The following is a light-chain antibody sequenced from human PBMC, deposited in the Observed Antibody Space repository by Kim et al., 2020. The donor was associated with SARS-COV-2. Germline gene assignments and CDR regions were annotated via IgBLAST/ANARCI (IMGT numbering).Light chain of an antibody. V-gene: IGLV3-1*01. CDR1: KLGDKY. CDR3: QAWDSSTV. CDR2: QDS. Sequence: VSVSPGQTASITCSGDKLGDKYACWYQQKPGQSPVLVIYQDSKRPSGIPERFSGSNSGNTATLTISGTQAMDEADYYCQAWDSSTVFGTGTKVTVL. J-gene: IGLJ1*01.